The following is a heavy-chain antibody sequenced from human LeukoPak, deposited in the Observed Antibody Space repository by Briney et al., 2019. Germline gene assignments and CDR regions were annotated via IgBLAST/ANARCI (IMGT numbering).Heavy chain of an antibody. J-gene: IGHJ4*02. CDR1: GASISSGSYY. CDR2: IYYRGST. D-gene: IGHD6-25*01. V-gene: IGHV4-39*07. Sequence: SETLSLTCTVSGASISSGSYYWGWIRQPPGKGLEWIASIYYRGSTYDNPSLKSRVTISVDTSKNQFSLKLSSVTAADTAVYYCARDPPTAAGDYWGQGTLVTVSS. CDR3: ARDPPTAAGDY.